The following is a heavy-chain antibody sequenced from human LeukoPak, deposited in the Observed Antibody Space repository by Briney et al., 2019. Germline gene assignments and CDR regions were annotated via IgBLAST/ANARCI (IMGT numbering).Heavy chain of an antibody. J-gene: IGHJ2*01. CDR2: IDRDGSRI. CDR1: GFTFSSYW. V-gene: IGHV3-74*01. CDR3: ARDPLSLGIGTSWYFDL. D-gene: IGHD7-27*01. Sequence: GGSLRLSCAVSGFTFSSYWMHWVRQAPGKGPVWVSRIDRDGSRINYADSVKGRFTISRDNGKNTLFLQMNSLRAEDAAVYYCARDPLSLGIGTSWYFDLWGRGTLVTVSS.